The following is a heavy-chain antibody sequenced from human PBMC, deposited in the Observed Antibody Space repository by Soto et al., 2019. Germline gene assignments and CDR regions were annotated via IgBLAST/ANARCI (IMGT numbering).Heavy chain of an antibody. CDR2: IYYSGGT. CDR1: GGSISSSNW. J-gene: IGHJ6*02. V-gene: IGHV4-4*02. Sequence: QVQLQESGPGLVKASGTLSLTCAVSGGSISSSNWWSWVRQPPGKGLEWIGEIYYSGGTNYNPSLKSRVTISVDKSKNRFSLNLTSVTAADTAVYYCARFNGLWSGFSMYNYYGMDVWGQGTTVSVSS. CDR3: ARFNGLWSGFSMYNYYGMDV. D-gene: IGHD3-3*01.